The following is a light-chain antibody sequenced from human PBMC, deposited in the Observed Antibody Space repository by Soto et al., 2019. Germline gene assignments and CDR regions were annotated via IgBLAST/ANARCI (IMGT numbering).Light chain of an antibody. Sequence: ETVLTPSPGTLSLSPGAGATLSCRATQAVYSSLLAWYQQKPGQAPRLLIYGASSRATGIPDRFSGSGSGTDFTLSISRLEVEDFAVYHCQQYGNAPITFGQGTRLEIK. CDR3: QQYGNAPIT. J-gene: IGKJ5*01. CDR1: QAVYSSL. CDR2: GAS. V-gene: IGKV3-20*01.